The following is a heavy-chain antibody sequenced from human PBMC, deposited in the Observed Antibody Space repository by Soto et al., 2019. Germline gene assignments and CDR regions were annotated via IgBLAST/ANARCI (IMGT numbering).Heavy chain of an antibody. J-gene: IGHJ1*01. D-gene: IGHD6-19*01. Sequence: GGSLRLSCAASGFTFSSYSMNWVRQAPGKGLEWVSYISSSSSTIYYADSVKGRFTISRDNAKNSLYLQMNSLKSDDTAVYYCTRDRRIPGMAVAGSGNFQHWGQGTLVTVSS. V-gene: IGHV3-48*01. CDR3: TRDRRIPGMAVAGSGNFQH. CDR2: ISSSSSTI. CDR1: GFTFSSYS.